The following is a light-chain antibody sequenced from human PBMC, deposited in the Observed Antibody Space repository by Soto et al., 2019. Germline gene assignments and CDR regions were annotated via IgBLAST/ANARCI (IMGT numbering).Light chain of an antibody. CDR1: QSVSSSY. CDR2: DAS. V-gene: IGKV3-20*01. J-gene: IGKJ2*01. CDR3: HQYGTSTLYT. Sequence: EIVLTQSPGTLSLSPGERATLSCRASQSVSSSYLAWYQQKPGQAPRLLIYDASSRATGIPDRFSGNGSGTDFTLTISRLEPECLAVYYCHQYGTSTLYTVGRGPKLEIK.